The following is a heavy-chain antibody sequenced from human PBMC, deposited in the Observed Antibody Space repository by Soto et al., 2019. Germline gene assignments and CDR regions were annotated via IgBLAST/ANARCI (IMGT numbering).Heavy chain of an antibody. D-gene: IGHD3-10*01. J-gene: IGHJ3*02. Sequence: QVQVVESGGGVVQPGGSLRLSCTASGFNFTNYGMHWVRQAPGKGLEWVAVISYHGTNKYYADSVKGRFTISRDNSKNTLYLQMNSLRAEDTAVYYCPRGVDAFDIWGQGTVVTVSS. CDR2: ISYHGTNK. CDR3: PRGVDAFDI. CDR1: GFNFTNYG. V-gene: IGHV3-30*03.